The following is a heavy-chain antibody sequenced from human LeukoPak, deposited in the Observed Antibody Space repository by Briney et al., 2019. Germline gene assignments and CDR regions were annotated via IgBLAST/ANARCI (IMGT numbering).Heavy chain of an antibody. V-gene: IGHV4-59*01. CDR2: IYYSGST. J-gene: IGHJ3*02. CDR3: ARAPPKWELPPRAFDI. Sequence: SETLSLTCTVSGGSISSYYWSWIWQPPGKGLEWIGYIYYSGSTNYNPSLKSRVTISVDTSKNQFSLKLSSVTAADTAVYYCARAPPKWELPPRAFDIWGQGTMVTVSS. D-gene: IGHD1-26*01. CDR1: GGSISSYY.